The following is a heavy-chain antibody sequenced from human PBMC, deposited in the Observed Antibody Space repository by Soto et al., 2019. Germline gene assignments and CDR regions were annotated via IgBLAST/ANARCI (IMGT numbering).Heavy chain of an antibody. V-gene: IGHV4-4*02. D-gene: IGHD6-13*01. CDR2: IYHSGST. CDR1: SGSISSSNW. Sequence: QVQLQESGPGLVKPSGTLSLTCAVSSGSISSSNWWSWVRQPPGKGLEWIGEIYHSGSTNYNPSLKSRGTISVDKAKNQFSLKLSSVTAADTAVYYCARVPSSPRNWFDPWGQGTLVTVSS. CDR3: ARVPSSPRNWFDP. J-gene: IGHJ5*02.